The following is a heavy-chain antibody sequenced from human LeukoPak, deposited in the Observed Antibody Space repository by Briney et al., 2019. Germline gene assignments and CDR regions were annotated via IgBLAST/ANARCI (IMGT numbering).Heavy chain of an antibody. CDR2: ISGDGGST. D-gene: IGHD6-19*01. V-gene: IGHV3-43*02. J-gene: IGHJ4*02. CDR1: GFTFDDYA. Sequence: PGGSLRLSCAASGFTFDDYAMHWVRQAPGKGLEWVSLISGDGGSTYHADSVKGRFTISRDNSKNSLYLQMNSLRTEDTALYYCAKDHSVLQWLGDFDYWGQGTLVTVSS. CDR3: AKDHSVLQWLGDFDY.